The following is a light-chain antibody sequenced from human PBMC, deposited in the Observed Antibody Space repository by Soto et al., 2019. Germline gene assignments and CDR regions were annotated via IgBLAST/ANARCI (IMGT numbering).Light chain of an antibody. J-gene: IGKJ2*01. CDR1: QSVTSRY. V-gene: IGKV3-20*01. CDR3: QLYGSSPMYT. CDR2: GAS. Sequence: EIVLTQSPGTLSLSPGERATLSCRASQSVTSRYLAWYQQKPGQAPRLLFYGASSRATGIPDRFSGSGSGTDFTLTISRLEPEDFAVYFCQLYGSSPMYTFGQGTKLEIK.